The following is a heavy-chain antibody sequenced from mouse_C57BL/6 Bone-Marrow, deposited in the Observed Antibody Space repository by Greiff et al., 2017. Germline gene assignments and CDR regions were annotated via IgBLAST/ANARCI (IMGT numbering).Heavy chain of an antibody. Sequence: EVKLVESGGGLVKPGGSLKLSCAASGFTFSDYGMHWVRQAPEKGLEWVAYISSGSSTIYYADTVKGRFTISRDKAKNTLFLQMTSLRSEDTAMYYCAINWDEGYFDVWGTGTTVTVSS. CDR3: AINWDEGYFDV. V-gene: IGHV5-17*01. CDR2: ISSGSSTI. D-gene: IGHD4-1*01. CDR1: GFTFSDYG. J-gene: IGHJ1*03.